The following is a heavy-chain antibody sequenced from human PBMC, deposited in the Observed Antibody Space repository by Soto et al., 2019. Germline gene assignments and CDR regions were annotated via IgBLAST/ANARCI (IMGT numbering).Heavy chain of an antibody. J-gene: IGHJ5*02. CDR2: IFSNDEK. D-gene: IGHD3-10*01. Sequence: SGPTLVNPTETLTLTCTVSGFSLSNARMGVSWIRQPPGKALEWLAHIFSNDEKSYSTSLKSRLTISKDTSKSQVVLTMTNMDPVDTGTYYCARIAVTSAGDPNWFDPWGQGTLVTDSS. V-gene: IGHV2-26*01. CDR3: ARIAVTSAGDPNWFDP. CDR1: GFSLSNARMG.